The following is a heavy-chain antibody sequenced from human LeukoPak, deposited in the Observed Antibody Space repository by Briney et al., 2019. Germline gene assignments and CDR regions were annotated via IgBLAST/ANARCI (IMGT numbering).Heavy chain of an antibody. J-gene: IGHJ6*04. V-gene: IGHV3-11*06. D-gene: IGHD3-10*01. CDR1: GFTFSEYY. Sequence: GGSLSLSCAASGFTFSEYYMSWIRPAPGKGLERVSYISSSSSYTNYADSVKGRFTISRDNAKNSLYLQMNSLRAEDTAVYYCARVKGVRGVIMKYYYYGMDVWGKGTTVTVSS. CDR2: ISSSSSYT. CDR3: ARVKGVRGVIMKYYYYGMDV.